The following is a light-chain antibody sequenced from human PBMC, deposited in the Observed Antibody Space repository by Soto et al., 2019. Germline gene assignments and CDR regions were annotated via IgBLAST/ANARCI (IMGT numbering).Light chain of an antibody. Sequence: QSVLTQPASVSGSPGQLITISCTGTSSDIGGYYYVSWYQHRPGKAPKLMIYQVTNRPSGVSNRFSGSKSGNTASLTISGLQAEDEADYYCNSYSSSSTFYVFGTGTKVTVL. J-gene: IGLJ1*01. CDR2: QVT. CDR1: SSDIGGYYY. V-gene: IGLV2-14*01. CDR3: NSYSSSSTFYV.